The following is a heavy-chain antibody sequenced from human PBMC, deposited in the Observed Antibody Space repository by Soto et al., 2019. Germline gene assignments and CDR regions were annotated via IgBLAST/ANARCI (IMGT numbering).Heavy chain of an antibody. D-gene: IGHD3-10*01. J-gene: IGHJ4*02. CDR3: ARQFPPLHSGANYFDL. Sequence: PSETLSLTCAVSGGSISSSNWWSWVRQPPGKGLEWIGEIYHSGSTNYNPSLMSRVTISLDASKNQFSLKLSSVTAADTAVYYCARQFPPLHSGANYFDLWGQGPLVTVSS. V-gene: IGHV4-4*02. CDR2: IYHSGST. CDR1: GGSISSSNW.